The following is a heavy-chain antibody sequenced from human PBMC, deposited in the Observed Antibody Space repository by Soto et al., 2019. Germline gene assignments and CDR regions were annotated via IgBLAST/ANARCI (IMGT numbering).Heavy chain of an antibody. V-gene: IGHV5-10-1*01. J-gene: IGHJ4*02. CDR2: IDPRDSYA. CDR1: GYSFTNSW. CDR3: TRQSETYYDSSGYYFDY. D-gene: IGHD3-22*01. Sequence: GESLKISCKGSGYSFTNSWINWVRQMPGKGLEWMGRIDPRDSYANYSPSFQGHVTISADKSIGTAYLQWSSLKASDTAMYYCTRQSETYYDSSGYYFDYWGQGTLVTVSS.